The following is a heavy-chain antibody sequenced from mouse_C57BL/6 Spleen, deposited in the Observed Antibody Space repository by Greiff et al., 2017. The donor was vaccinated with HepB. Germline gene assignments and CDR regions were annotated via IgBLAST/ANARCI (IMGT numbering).Heavy chain of an antibody. CDR1: GFNIKDDY. J-gene: IGHJ3*01. D-gene: IGHD3-2*02. V-gene: IGHV14-4*01. CDR2: IDPENGDT. CDR3: TTQTAQATWFAY. Sequence: EVQLQQSGAELVRPGASVKLSCTASGFNIKDDYMHWVKQRPEQGLEWIGWIDPENGDTEYASKFQGKATITADTSSNTAYLQLSSLTSEDTAVYDCTTQTAQATWFAYWGQGTLVTVSA.